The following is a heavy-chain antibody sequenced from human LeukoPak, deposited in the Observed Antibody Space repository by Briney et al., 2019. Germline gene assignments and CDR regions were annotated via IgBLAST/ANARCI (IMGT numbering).Heavy chain of an antibody. D-gene: IGHD3-16*01. V-gene: IGHV3-20*04. CDR3: ARRMGAYYYMDV. Sequence: GGSLRLSCAASGFTFEDYVMSLVRQAPGRGLEWVSGINWNGGSTGYADSVKGRFTISRDNAKNSLSLEMNSLRAEDTAFYYCARRMGAYYYMDVWGTGTTVTVSS. CDR2: INWNGGST. J-gene: IGHJ6*03. CDR1: GFTFEDYV.